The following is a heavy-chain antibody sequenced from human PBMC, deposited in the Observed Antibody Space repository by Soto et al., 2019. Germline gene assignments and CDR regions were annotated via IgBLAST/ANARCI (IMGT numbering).Heavy chain of an antibody. Sequence: ASVKVSCKASGYTFTSYAMHWVRQAPGQRLEWMGWINAGNGNTKYSQKFQGRVTITRDTSASTAYMELSSLRSEDTAVFYCARSPSMVHFDYWGQGTLVTVPQ. CDR1: GYTFTSYA. D-gene: IGHD3-10*01. V-gene: IGHV1-3*01. CDR2: INAGNGNT. CDR3: ARSPSMVHFDY. J-gene: IGHJ4*02.